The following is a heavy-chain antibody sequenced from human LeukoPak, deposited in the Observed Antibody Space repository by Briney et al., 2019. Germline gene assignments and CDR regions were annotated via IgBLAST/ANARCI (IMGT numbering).Heavy chain of an antibody. V-gene: IGHV5-51*01. CDR3: ARHHYDYVWGSYRHFDY. Sequence: PGESLKISCKGSGYSFTSYWIGWVRQVPGKGLEWMGIIYPGDSDTRYSPSFQGQVTISADKSISTAYLQWSSLKASDTAMYYCARHHYDYVWGSYRHFDYWGQGTLVTVSS. D-gene: IGHD3-16*02. CDR2: IYPGDSDT. CDR1: GYSFTSYW. J-gene: IGHJ4*02.